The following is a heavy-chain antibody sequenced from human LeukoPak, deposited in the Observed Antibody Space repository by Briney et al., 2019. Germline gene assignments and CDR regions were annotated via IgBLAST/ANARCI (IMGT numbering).Heavy chain of an antibody. Sequence: ASVKVSCKVSGYTLTELSMHWVRQAPGKGLEWMGGFDPEDGETIYAQKFQGRVTMTEDTSTSTVYMELSSLRSEDTAVYYCARGTYCSSTSCYNLGDYWGQGTLVTVSS. J-gene: IGHJ4*02. V-gene: IGHV1-24*01. D-gene: IGHD2-2*02. CDR2: FDPEDGET. CDR3: ARGTYCSSTSCYNLGDY. CDR1: GYTLTELS.